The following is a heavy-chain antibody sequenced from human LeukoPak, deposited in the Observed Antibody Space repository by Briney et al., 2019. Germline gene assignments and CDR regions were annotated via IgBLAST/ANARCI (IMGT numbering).Heavy chain of an antibody. Sequence: PSETLSLTCAVYGGSFSGYYWGWIRQPPGKGLEWIGEINHSGSTNYNPSLKSRVTISVDTSKNQFSLKLSSVTAADTAVYYCARLVSVSGIDYWGQGTLVTVSS. D-gene: IGHD5/OR15-5a*01. CDR2: INHSGST. CDR3: ARLVSVSGIDY. J-gene: IGHJ4*02. V-gene: IGHV4-34*01. CDR1: GGSFSGYY.